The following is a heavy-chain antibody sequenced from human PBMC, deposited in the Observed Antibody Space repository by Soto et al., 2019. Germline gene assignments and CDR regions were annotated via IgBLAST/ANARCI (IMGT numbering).Heavy chain of an antibody. CDR3: AKDSGDYYYMDV. J-gene: IGHJ6*03. CDR1: GFNFNAYV. CDR2: ISFTGDSR. D-gene: IGHD1-1*01. V-gene: IGHV3-23*01. Sequence: GGSLRLSCAASGFNFNAYVMNWVRQAPGKGLEWVSIISFTGDSRYYADSVKGRFTISRDNSKNTLYLQMNSLRAEDTAVYYCAKDSGDYYYMDVWGKGTTVTVSS.